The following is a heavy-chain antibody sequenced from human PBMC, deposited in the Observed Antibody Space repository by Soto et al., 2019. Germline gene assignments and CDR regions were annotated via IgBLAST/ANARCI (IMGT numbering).Heavy chain of an antibody. J-gene: IGHJ4*02. Sequence: QLQLQESGPGLVKPSETLSLTCIVSGGSISSSNYYWAWVRQPPGKGLEGIGNIDYEGNTYYHPSFRSPLTVSVDTSKNQFSLKLRYLTAADTAIDYCASLQGPGNFDYWGPGTLVTGSS. D-gene: IGHD1-1*01. CDR3: ASLQGPGNFDY. CDR2: IDYEGNT. V-gene: IGHV4-39*01. CDR1: GGSISSSNYY.